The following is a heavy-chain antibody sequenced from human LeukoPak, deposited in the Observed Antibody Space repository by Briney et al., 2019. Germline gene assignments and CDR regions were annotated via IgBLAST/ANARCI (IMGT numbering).Heavy chain of an antibody. V-gene: IGHV4-59*08. CDR1: GGSISSYY. J-gene: IGHJ4*02. Sequence: ASETLSLTCTVSGGSISSYYWSWIRQPPGKGLEWIGDIYYSGSTNYNASLMSRVIISVETSNNQLSLKLRSGPAAETTVYYCARHVHYGGNPNFDYWGQGTLVTVSS. D-gene: IGHD4-23*01. CDR2: IYYSGST. CDR3: ARHVHYGGNPNFDY.